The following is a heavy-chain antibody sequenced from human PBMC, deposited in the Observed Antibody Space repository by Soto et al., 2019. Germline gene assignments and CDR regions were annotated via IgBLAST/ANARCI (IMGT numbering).Heavy chain of an antibody. J-gene: IGHJ4*02. V-gene: IGHV3-7*01. CDR1: GFTFSSTC. Sequence: PGGSLRLSCEASGFTFSSTCMSWVRQAPGTGLEWVANMNQDGSETYYVDSVKGRFTISRDNAKTSLSLQMNSLRAEDTAVYYGSRHPYRAPSLACWGPGTLVTVSS. CDR2: MNQDGSET. D-gene: IGHD2-21*01. CDR3: SRHPYRAPSLAC.